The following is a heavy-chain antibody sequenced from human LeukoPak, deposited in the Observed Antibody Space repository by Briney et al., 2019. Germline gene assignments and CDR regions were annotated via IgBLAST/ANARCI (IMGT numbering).Heavy chain of an antibody. V-gene: IGHV4-59*02. CDR1: GGSVTRYY. Sequence: PSETLSLTCTVSGGSVTRYYWSWIRQPPGKGLEWIGYIYHSGSTFYNPSLKSRVTISIDTSKNQLSLKLSSVTAADTAVYYCARSLQYSSSWYWFDPWGQGTLVTVSS. CDR3: ARSLQYSSSWYWFDP. CDR2: IYHSGST. J-gene: IGHJ5*02. D-gene: IGHD6-13*01.